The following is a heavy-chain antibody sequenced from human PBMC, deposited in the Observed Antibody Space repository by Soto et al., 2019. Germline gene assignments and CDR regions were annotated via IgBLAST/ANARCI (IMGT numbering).Heavy chain of an antibody. J-gene: IGHJ4*02. CDR1: GFTFSSYG. D-gene: IGHD6-13*01. CDR2: IWYDGSNK. CDR3: LAAAGTGPFDY. V-gene: IGHV3-33*01. Sequence: QVQLVESGGGVVQPGRSLRLSCAASGFTFSSYGMHWVRQAPGKGLAWVAVIWYDGSNKYYADSVKGRFTISRDNSKNTLYLQMNSLRAEDTAVYYCLAAAGTGPFDYWGQGTLVTVSS.